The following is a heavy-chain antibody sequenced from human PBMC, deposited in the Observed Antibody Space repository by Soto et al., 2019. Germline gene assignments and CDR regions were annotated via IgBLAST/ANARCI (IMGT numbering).Heavy chain of an antibody. Sequence: GDSLRISCKGSGYSFTSYWIGWVRQMPGKGLEWMVIIYPGDSDTRYSPSFQGQVTISADKSISTAYQQWSSLKASDTAMYYCASSLAVAGYYYGMDVWGQGTTVTVSS. CDR1: GYSFTSYW. V-gene: IGHV5-51*01. J-gene: IGHJ6*02. D-gene: IGHD6-19*01. CDR2: IYPGDSDT. CDR3: ASSLAVAGYYYGMDV.